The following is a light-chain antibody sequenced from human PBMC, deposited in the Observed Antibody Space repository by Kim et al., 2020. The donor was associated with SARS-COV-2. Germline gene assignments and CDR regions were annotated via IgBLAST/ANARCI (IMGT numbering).Light chain of an antibody. J-gene: IGLJ3*02. CDR1: RSNVGNNP. Sequence: SELTQPPSASGTPGQTVTISCSGRRSNVGNNPVTWFQQVPRTAPKLLMSNDNQRPSGVPDRFSASKSGTSASLAISGLQSEDEAVYYCGSWDDSLSGRVFGGGTQLTVL. CDR3: GSWDDSLSGRV. CDR2: NDN. V-gene: IGLV1-44*01.